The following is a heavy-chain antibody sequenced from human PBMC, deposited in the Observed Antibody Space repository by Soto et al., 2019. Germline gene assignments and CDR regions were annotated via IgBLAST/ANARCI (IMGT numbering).Heavy chain of an antibody. V-gene: IGHV3-30-3*01. J-gene: IGHJ4*02. CDR3: AKDLASRTYYYDSSGYQFDY. CDR1: GFTFSSYA. D-gene: IGHD3-22*01. Sequence: PGGSLRLSCAASGFTFSSYAMHWVRQAPGKGLEWVAVISYDGSNKYYADSVKGRFTISRDNSKNTLYLQMNSLRAEDTAVYYCAKDLASRTYYYDSSGYQFDYWGQGTLVTVSS. CDR2: ISYDGSNK.